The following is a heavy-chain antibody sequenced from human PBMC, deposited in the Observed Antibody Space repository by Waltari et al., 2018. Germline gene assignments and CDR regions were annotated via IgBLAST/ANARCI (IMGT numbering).Heavy chain of an antibody. Sequence: QLQLQESGPGLVKPSETLSLTCTVSGGSISSSSYYWGWIRQPPGKGLEWIGSIYYSGSTYYHPSLKSRVTISVDTSKNQFSLTLSSVTAADTAVYYCAREEMCSSTSCPPFDPWGQGTLVTVSS. V-gene: IGHV4-39*07. J-gene: IGHJ5*02. CDR1: GGSISSSSYY. D-gene: IGHD2-2*01. CDR3: AREEMCSSTSCPPFDP. CDR2: IYYSGST.